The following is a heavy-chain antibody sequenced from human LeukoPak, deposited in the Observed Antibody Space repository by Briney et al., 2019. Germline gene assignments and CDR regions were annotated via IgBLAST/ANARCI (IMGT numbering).Heavy chain of an antibody. CDR1: GCTFSSYA. CDR2: ISYDGSNK. V-gene: IGHV3-30-3*01. CDR3: ARGGKYQLLYGNWFDP. J-gene: IGHJ5*02. Sequence: GGSLRLSCAASGCTFSSYAMHWVRQAPGKGLEWVAVISYDGSNKYYADSVKGRFTISRDNSKNTLYLQMNSLRAEDTAVYYCARGGKYQLLYGNWFDPWGQGTLVTVSS. D-gene: IGHD2-2*02.